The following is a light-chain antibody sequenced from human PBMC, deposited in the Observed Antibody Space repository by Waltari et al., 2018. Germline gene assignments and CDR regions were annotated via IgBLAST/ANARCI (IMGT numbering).Light chain of an antibody. J-gene: IGKJ1*01. V-gene: IGKV2-28*01. CDR3: MQALQTPWT. CDR2: LGS. CDR1: QSLLHSNGYNS. Sequence: DIVMTQSPLSLPVTPGEPASIPFRYIQSLLHSNGYNSLDWYLQKPGQSPQLLIYLGSNRASGVPDRFSGSGSGTDFTLKISRVEAEDVGVYYCMQALQTPWTFGQGTKVEIK.